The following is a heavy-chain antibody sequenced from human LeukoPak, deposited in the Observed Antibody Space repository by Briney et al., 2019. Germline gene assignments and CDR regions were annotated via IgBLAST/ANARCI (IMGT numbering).Heavy chain of an antibody. D-gene: IGHD6-13*01. CDR1: GFTFSSYA. Sequence: GGSLRLSCAASGFTFSSYAMSWVRQAPGKGLEWVSAISGSGDSTYYADSVKGRFTISRDNSKNTLYLQMNSLTAEDTAVYYCAKTKGSSWYGNDYWGQGALVTVSS. J-gene: IGHJ4*02. CDR3: AKTKGSSWYGNDY. CDR2: ISGSGDST. V-gene: IGHV3-23*01.